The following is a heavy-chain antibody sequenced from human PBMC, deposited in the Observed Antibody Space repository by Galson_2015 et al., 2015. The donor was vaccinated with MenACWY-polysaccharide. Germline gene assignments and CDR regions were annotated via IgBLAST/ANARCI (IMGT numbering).Heavy chain of an antibody. CDR1: GYTLTELS. Sequence: SVKVSCKVSGYTLTELSMHWVRQAPGKGLEWMGGFDPEDGETIYAQNFQGRLTMTTDSSTSTLDMELKSLLFDDTAVYYCATGPAGHGGHDHWGQGTLVTVSS. CDR2: FDPEDGET. J-gene: IGHJ5*02. CDR3: ATGPAGHGGHDH. D-gene: IGHD5-24*01. V-gene: IGHV1-24*01.